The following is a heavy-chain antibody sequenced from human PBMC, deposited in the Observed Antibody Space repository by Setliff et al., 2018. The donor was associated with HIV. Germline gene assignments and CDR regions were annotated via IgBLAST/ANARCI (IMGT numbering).Heavy chain of an antibody. Sequence: SETLSLTCTVSGGSINNNNYYWGWIRQPPGKGLEWIGSIYYTEGTYSNPSLTSRLSISLDTSKNRFSLTMTSVTAADTAVYYCARHRQISDWFDPWGQGILVTVSS. CDR1: GGSINNNNYY. D-gene: IGHD3-10*01. V-gene: IGHV4-39*01. J-gene: IGHJ5*02. CDR2: IYYTEGT. CDR3: ARHRQISDWFDP.